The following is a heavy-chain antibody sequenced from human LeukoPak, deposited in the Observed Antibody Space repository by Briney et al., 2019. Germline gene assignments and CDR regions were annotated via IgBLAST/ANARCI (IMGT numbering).Heavy chain of an antibody. J-gene: IGHJ4*02. Sequence: SETLSLTCAVYGGSFSGYYWSWIRQPPGKGLEWIGEINHRGNTNYNPSLKSRVTISVDTSKNQFSLKLSSVTAADTAVYYCARRGYCSSTSCEGLYSSSWYWNYWGQGTLVTVSS. CDR1: GGSFSGYY. CDR2: INHRGNT. CDR3: ARRGYCSSTSCEGLYSSSWYWNY. V-gene: IGHV4-34*01. D-gene: IGHD2-2*01.